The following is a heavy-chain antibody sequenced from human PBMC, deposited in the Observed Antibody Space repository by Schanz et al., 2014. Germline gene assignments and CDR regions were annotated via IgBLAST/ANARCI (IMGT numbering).Heavy chain of an antibody. CDR2: LSEGGGGT. CDR1: GFTLSNYA. D-gene: IGHD2-2*02. Sequence: EMQLLESGGGLAQPGGSLRLSCAASGFTLSNYAMSWVRQAPGKGLEWVSALSEGGGGTHYADSVRGRFTISSDRSKNTLYLQRHTPQADNTAVEYGADTSNLDYWGQGTLVTVSS. CDR3: ADTSNLDY. J-gene: IGHJ4*02. V-gene: IGHV3-23*01.